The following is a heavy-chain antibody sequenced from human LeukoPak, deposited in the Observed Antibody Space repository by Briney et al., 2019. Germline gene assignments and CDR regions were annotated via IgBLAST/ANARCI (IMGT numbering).Heavy chain of an antibody. CDR2: ISSSSSYI. Sequence: AESLTLSCAASGFTFSSYSMNWVRQAPGKGLEWVSSISSSSSYIYYADSVKGRFTTSRDTAKTSLYLQMNSLRAEDTAVYYCARYENPMYSRGLGFDYWGRGTLVTVSS. D-gene: IGHD6-13*01. CDR1: GFTFSSYS. CDR3: ARYENPMYSRGLGFDY. J-gene: IGHJ4*02. V-gene: IGHV3-21*01.